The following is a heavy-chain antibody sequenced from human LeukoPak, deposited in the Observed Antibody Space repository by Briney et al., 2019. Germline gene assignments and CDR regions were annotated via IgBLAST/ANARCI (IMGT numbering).Heavy chain of an antibody. Sequence: GGSLRLSCAASGFTFSGSAMHWVRQASGKGLEWVGRIRSKANSYATAYAASVKGRFTISRDDSKNTAYLQMNSLKTEDTAVYYCTSLPTTVVTIDAFDIWGQGTMFTVSS. CDR1: GFTFSGSA. D-gene: IGHD4-23*01. CDR2: IRSKANSYAT. CDR3: TSLPTTVVTIDAFDI. J-gene: IGHJ3*02. V-gene: IGHV3-73*01.